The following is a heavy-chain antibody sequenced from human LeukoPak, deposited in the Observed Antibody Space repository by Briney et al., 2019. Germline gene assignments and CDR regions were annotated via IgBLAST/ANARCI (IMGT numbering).Heavy chain of an antibody. D-gene: IGHD2-15*01. CDR1: GGSISSGDYY. CDR3: ARGYCSGGSCSFDY. CDR2: IYYSGST. J-gene: IGHJ4*02. Sequence: PSETLSLTCPVSGGSISSGDYYWSWIRQPPGKGLEWIGYIYYSGSTYYNPSLKSRVTISVDTSKNQLSLKLSSVTAADTAVYYCARGYCSGGSCSFDYWGQGTLVTVSS. V-gene: IGHV4-30-4*08.